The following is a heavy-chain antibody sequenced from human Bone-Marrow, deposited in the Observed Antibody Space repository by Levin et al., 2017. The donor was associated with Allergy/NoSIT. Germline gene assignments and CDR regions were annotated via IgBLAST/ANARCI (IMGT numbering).Heavy chain of an antibody. Sequence: GGSLRLSCAVSEFPVSRNFMTWVRQGPGKGPEWVAVIYSNGGTSYAASVKGRFTNSRDNSKNTLNLQMNSLTAEDTAVYYCARKTDSGGSGGDFWGQGTLVTVSS. CDR1: EFPVSRNF. J-gene: IGHJ4*02. CDR3: ARKTDSGGSGGDF. CDR2: IYSNGGT. D-gene: IGHD3-22*01. V-gene: IGHV3-53*01.